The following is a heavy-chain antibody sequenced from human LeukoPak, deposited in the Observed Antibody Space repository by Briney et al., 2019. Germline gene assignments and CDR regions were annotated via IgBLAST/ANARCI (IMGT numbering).Heavy chain of an antibody. CDR1: GYTFTGYY. D-gene: IGHD3-3*01. V-gene: IGHV1-2*02. J-gene: IGHJ4*02. CDR2: INPNSGGP. CDR3: ARGGNSVFGVVDY. Sequence: ASVKVSCKASGYTFTGYYMHWVRQAPGQGLEWMGWINPNSGGPIYAQKFQGRVTMTWDTSISTTYMEQRGLRSDDTAVYYCARGGNSVFGVVDYWGQGTLVTVSS.